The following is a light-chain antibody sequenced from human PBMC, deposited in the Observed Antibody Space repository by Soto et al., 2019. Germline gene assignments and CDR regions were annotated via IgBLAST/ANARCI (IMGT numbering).Light chain of an antibody. Sequence: DIQMTQSPSSLSAYVGDRFTIXXQASQSISSYLNWYQQKPGKAPKXLIYAASSLQSGVPSRFSGSGAGTDFTLTISSLQPEDFATYYCQQSYSTPPTFGQGTKVDIK. CDR3: QQSYSTPPT. J-gene: IGKJ1*01. V-gene: IGKV1-39*01. CDR2: AAS. CDR1: QSISSY.